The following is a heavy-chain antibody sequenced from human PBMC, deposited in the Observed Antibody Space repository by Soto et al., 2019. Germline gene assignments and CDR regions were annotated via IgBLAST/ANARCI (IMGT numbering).Heavy chain of an antibody. CDR2: IKSKTDGGTT. D-gene: IGHD3-10*01. Sequence: EVQLVESGGGLVKPGGSLRLSCAASGFTFSNAWMSWVRQAPGKGLEWVGRIKSKTDGGTTDYAAPVKGRFTISRDDSKNTLYLQMNSLKTEDTAVYYCTTDSGFSSSGSSDFDYWGQGTLVTVSS. CDR1: GFTFSNAW. J-gene: IGHJ4*02. V-gene: IGHV3-15*01. CDR3: TTDSGFSSSGSSDFDY.